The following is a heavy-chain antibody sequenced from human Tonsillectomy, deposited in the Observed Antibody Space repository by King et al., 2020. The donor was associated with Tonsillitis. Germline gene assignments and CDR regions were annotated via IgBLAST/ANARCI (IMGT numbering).Heavy chain of an antibody. D-gene: IGHD3-16*01. J-gene: IGHJ4*02. CDR1: GYSISSGYY. V-gene: IGHV4-38-2*02. Sequence: QLQESGPGLVKPSETLSLTCTVSGYSISSGYYWGWIRQPPGKGLEWIGSIYHSGHTYHNSSLKSRVAISVDTSKNQFSLKLSSVTAADTAVYYCARGDVGGIGYWGQGTLVTVSS. CDR3: ARGDVGGIGY. CDR2: IYHSGHT.